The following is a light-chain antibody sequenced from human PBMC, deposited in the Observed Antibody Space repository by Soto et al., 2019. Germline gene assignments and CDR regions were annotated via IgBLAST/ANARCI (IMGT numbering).Light chain of an antibody. CDR2: GAS. Sequence: EILLTQSPATLSVSPGERATLSCRASQNIRNKLAWYQHKPGQAPRLLIYGASSRATSIPARFSGSGSGTEFTLTISSLQSEDSAIYFCQQYDNWPLVTFGGGTKVEI. CDR3: QQYDNWPLVT. CDR1: QNIRNK. J-gene: IGKJ4*01. V-gene: IGKV3-15*01.